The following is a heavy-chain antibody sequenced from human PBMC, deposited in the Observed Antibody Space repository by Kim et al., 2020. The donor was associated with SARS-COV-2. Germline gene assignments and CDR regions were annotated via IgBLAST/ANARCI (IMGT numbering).Heavy chain of an antibody. J-gene: IGHJ5*02. D-gene: IGHD3-3*01. V-gene: IGHV4-34*01. Sequence: SETLSLTCAVYGGSFSGYYWSWIRQPPGKGLEWIGEINHSGSTNYNPSLKSRVTISVDTSKNQFSLKLSSVTAADTAVYYCARGPPIRFLRASGFDPWGQGTLVTVSS. CDR2: INHSGST. CDR1: GGSFSGYY. CDR3: ARGPPIRFLRASGFDP.